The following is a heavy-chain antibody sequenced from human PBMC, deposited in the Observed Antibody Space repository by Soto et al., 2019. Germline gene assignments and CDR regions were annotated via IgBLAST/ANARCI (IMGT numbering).Heavy chain of an antibody. V-gene: IGHV3-21*01. Sequence: PGGSLRLSCAASGFTFSSYSMNWVRQAPGKGLEWVSSISSSSSYIYYADSVKGRFTISRDNAKNSLYLQMNSLRAEDTAVYYCAREHSSSSACFDYWGQGTLVTVSS. CDR2: ISSSSSYI. CDR1: GFTFSSYS. CDR3: AREHSSSSACFDY. J-gene: IGHJ4*02. D-gene: IGHD6-6*01.